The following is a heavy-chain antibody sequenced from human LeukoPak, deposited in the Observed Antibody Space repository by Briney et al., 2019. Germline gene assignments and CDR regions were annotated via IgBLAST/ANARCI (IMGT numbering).Heavy chain of an antibody. CDR2: IYYSGST. J-gene: IGHJ3*02. CDR1: GGSISSYY. Sequence: PSETLSLTCTVSGGSISSYYWSWIRQPPGKGLEWIGYIYYSGSTNYNPSLKSRVTISVDTSKNQFSLKLSSVTAADTAVYYCASTVPRVAAAEGAFDIWGQGTMVTVSS. V-gene: IGHV4-59*01. CDR3: ASTVPRVAAAEGAFDI. D-gene: IGHD6-13*01.